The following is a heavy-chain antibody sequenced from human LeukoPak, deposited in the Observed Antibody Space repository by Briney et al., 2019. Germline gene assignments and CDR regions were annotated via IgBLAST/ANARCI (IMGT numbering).Heavy chain of an antibody. CDR1: GGSISSGGYY. CDR3: VRDDSSKMVDP. Sequence: SQTLSLTCTVSGGSISSGGYYWSWIRQPPGKGLEWIGYIYHSGSTYYNPSLKSRVTISVDRSKNQFSLKLSSVTAADTAVYYCVRDDSSKMVDPWGQGTLVTVSS. D-gene: IGHD2-21*02. J-gene: IGHJ5*02. V-gene: IGHV4-30-2*01. CDR2: IYHSGST.